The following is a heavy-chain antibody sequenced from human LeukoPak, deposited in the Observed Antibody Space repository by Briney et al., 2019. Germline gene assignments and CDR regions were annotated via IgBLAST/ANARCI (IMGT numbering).Heavy chain of an antibody. V-gene: IGHV3-7*01. CDR2: INQDGNEK. J-gene: IGHJ4*02. D-gene: IGHD1-1*01. CDR1: GFTFRAYW. CDR3: ARLRYTYGKNFDY. Sequence: GGSLRLSCAASGFTFRAYWMSWVGQAPGKGREWMANINQDGNEKDYVDSVKGRFTISRDNARNSLYLQMNTLRAEDTAVYFCARLRYTYGKNFDYWGQGALVTVSS.